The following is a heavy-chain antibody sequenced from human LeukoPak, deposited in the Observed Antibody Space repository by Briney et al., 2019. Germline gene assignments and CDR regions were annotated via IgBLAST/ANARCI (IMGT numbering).Heavy chain of an antibody. CDR2: IDSRGSTI. V-gene: IGHV3-48*03. CDR1: GFTFSHYE. Sequence: QSGGSLRLSCAASGFTFSHYEMTWVRKAPGKGLEWVSFIDSRGSTIFYPDSVKGRFTISRDNAQNSLSLQMNSLRAEDTAVYYCARVKDVAVAGRATMDVWGKGTTVTISS. D-gene: IGHD6-19*01. J-gene: IGHJ6*03. CDR3: ARVKDVAVAGRATMDV.